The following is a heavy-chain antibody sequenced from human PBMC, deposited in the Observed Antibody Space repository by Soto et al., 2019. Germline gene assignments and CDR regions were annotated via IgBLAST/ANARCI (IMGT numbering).Heavy chain of an antibody. J-gene: IGHJ4*02. CDR3: ARVPDY. CDR2: VYYSGST. V-gene: IGHV4-39*07. CDR1: GGSISGSSDY. Sequence: SETLSLTCSVSGGSISGSSDYWGWIRQAPEKGLEWIGSVYYSGSTYYNPSLKSRVSVTVDTSKNQFSLKLSSVTAADTAVYYCARVPDYWGQGTLVTVSS.